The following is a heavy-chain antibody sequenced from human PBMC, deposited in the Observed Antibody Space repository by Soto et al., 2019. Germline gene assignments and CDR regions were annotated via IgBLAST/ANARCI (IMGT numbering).Heavy chain of an antibody. CDR3: ARERFLQFSTDDGFDV. D-gene: IGHD1-1*01. V-gene: IGHV3-48*03. CDR1: GFTFSRYE. J-gene: IGHJ3*01. Sequence: VGSLRLSCAASGFTFSRYEMNWVRQAPGKGLEWLSYISGSGTTIKYADSVRGRFTISRDNAKNSLDLQMNRLRAEDTALYYCARERFLQFSTDDGFDVWGQRTVVTVSS. CDR2: ISGSGTTI.